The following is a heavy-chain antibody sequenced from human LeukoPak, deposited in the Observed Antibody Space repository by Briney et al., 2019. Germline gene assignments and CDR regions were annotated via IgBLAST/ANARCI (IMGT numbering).Heavy chain of an antibody. CDR1: GGSIRGYY. V-gene: IGHV4-59*01. CDR3: ARVFDSGSQAYFYYMDV. CDR2: IYSSGST. D-gene: IGHD3-10*01. Sequence: SETLSLTCNVSGGSIRGYYWSWIRQPPEKGLEWIGYIYSSGSTNYNPSLKSRGTISVDTSKNQFSLKVSSVTAADTAVYYCARVFDSGSQAYFYYMDVWGKGTTVTISS. J-gene: IGHJ6*03.